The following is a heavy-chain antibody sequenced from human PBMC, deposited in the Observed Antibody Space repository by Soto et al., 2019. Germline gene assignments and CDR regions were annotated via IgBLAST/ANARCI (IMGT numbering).Heavy chain of an antibody. J-gene: IGHJ4*02. CDR2: ISSGSSIM. CDR3: ARIGIVATPGMDY. Sequence: EVQLVESGGGLVQPGGSLRLSCAASGFTFSSYSMNWVRQAPGKGLEWVSYISSGSSIMYYADSVKGRCTISRDNAKNSLYLQMNSLRAEDTAVYYCARIGIVATPGMDYWGQGTLVTVSS. CDR1: GFTFSSYS. V-gene: IGHV3-48*01. D-gene: IGHD5-12*01.